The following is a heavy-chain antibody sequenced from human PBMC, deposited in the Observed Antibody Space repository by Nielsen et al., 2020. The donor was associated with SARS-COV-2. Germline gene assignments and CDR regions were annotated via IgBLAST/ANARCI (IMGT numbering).Heavy chain of an antibody. CDR3: ATVIGSNVLRYFDWAY. D-gene: IGHD3-9*01. CDR2: ISPSGGST. CDR1: GYTFTSYY. Sequence: ASVKVSCKASGYTFTSYYMHWVRQAPGQGLEWMGIISPSGGSTSYAQKFQGRVTMTRDTSTSTVYMELSSLRSEDTAVYYCATVIGSNVLRYFDWAYWGQGTLVTVSS. V-gene: IGHV1-46*01. J-gene: IGHJ4*02.